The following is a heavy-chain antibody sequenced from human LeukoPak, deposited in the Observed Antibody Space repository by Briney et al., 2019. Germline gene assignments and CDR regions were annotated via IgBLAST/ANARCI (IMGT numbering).Heavy chain of an antibody. V-gene: IGHV3-23*01. D-gene: IGHD3-9*01. CDR3: AKANFDWLLETYYFDY. CDR1: GFTFSSYA. CDR2: ISGSGGST. Sequence: GGSLRLSCAASGFTFSSYAMSWVRQAPGKGLEWVSAISGSGGSTYYADSVKGRFTISRDNSKNTLYLQMNSLRAEDTAVYYCAKANFDWLLETYYFDYWGQGTLVTVPS. J-gene: IGHJ4*02.